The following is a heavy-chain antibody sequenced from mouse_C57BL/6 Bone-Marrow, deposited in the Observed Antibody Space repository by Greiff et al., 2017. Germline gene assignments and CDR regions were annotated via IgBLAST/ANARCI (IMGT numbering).Heavy chain of an antibody. CDR1: GFTFSDYY. V-gene: IGHV5-12*01. CDR3: ARRGFLAWFAY. Sequence: EVQLVESGGGLVQPGGSLKLSCAASGFTFSDYYMYWVRQTPEKRLEWVAYISNGGGSTYYPDTVKGRFTISRDNAKNTLYLQMSRLKSEDTAMYYCARRGFLAWFAYWGQGTLVTVSA. J-gene: IGHJ3*01. CDR2: ISNGGGST.